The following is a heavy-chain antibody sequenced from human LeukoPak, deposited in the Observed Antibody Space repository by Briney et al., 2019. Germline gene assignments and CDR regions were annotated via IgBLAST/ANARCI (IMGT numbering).Heavy chain of an antibody. Sequence: GASVTVSFKASGYTFTVYYMHWVRQAPGQGLEWMGWINPNSGGTNYAQKFQGRVTMTRDTSISTAYMELSRLRSDDTAVYYCARETQQQLVARVGWFDPWGQGTLVTVSS. CDR2: INPNSGGT. J-gene: IGHJ5*02. CDR3: ARETQQQLVARVGWFDP. CDR1: GYTFTVYY. D-gene: IGHD6-13*01. V-gene: IGHV1-2*02.